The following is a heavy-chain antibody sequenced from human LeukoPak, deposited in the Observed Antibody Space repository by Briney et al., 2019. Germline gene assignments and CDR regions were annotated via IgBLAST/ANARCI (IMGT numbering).Heavy chain of an antibody. D-gene: IGHD1-26*01. CDR1: GYTFTSYG. V-gene: IGHV1-18*01. CDR2: ISAYNGNT. J-gene: IGHJ5*02. Sequence: AAVKVSCKASGYTFTSYGISWVRQAPGQGLEWMGWISAYNGNTNYAQKLQGRVTMTTDTSTSTAYMELRSLRSDDTAVYYCATWGGGSGIYSGHNWFDPWGQGTLVTVSS. CDR3: ATWGGGSGIYSGHNWFDP.